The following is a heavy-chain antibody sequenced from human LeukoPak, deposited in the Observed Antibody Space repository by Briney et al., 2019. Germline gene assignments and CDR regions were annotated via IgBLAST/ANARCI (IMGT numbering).Heavy chain of an antibody. CDR1: GFSFSNFA. CDR2: ISIDGTRQ. Sequence: GGSLRLSCAASGFSFSNFAMHWVRQAPGKGLEWVTVISIDGTRQHYADSVKGRFTTSRDKAKGTVSLQMDSLRAEDTAVYYCAKEEEGSSWDSLDLWGQGTLVTVSS. J-gene: IGHJ4*02. CDR3: AKEEEGSSWDSLDL. V-gene: IGHV3-30*18. D-gene: IGHD6-13*01.